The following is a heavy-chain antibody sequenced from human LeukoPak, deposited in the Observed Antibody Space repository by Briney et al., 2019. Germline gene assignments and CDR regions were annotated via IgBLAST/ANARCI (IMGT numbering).Heavy chain of an antibody. D-gene: IGHD3-10*01. CDR2: ISYDGSNK. V-gene: IGHV3-30*18. J-gene: IGHJ2*01. CDR1: GFTFSSCG. CDR3: AKGPMVRGVWYFDL. Sequence: PGGSLRLSCAASGFTFSSCGMHWVRQAPGKGLEWVAVISYDGSNKYYADSVKGRFTISRDNSKNTLYLQMNSLRAEDTAVYYCAKGPMVRGVWYFDLWGRGTLVTVSS.